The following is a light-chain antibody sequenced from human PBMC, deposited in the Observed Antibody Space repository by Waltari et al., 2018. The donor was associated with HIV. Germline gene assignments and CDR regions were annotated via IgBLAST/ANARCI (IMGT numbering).Light chain of an antibody. V-gene: IGLV1-51*01. CDR3: GTWDTSLSAGV. CDR2: DSN. J-gene: IGLJ3*02. Sequence: QSVLTQPPSVSAAPGQKVVISCSGSSSNIGNNYVSWFQQLPGTAPKFIIYDSNTRPSGIPDRFSGSRSGTSATLSITGLQSGDEADYYCGTWDTSLSAGVFGGGTKVTVL. CDR1: SSNIGNNY.